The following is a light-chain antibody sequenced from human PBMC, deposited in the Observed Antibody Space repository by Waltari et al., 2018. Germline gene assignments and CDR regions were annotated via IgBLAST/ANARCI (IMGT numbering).Light chain of an antibody. J-gene: IGLJ3*02. V-gene: IGLV1-51*02. CDR3: GAWDGSLSSGV. Sequence: QSVLTQPPSVSAAPGQKVTISCSGSSSNIGNNYVSWYQQLPGTAPKLLIYETNKRPSGIPDRVSGSKSGTSATLGITGLQTGDEADYYCGAWDGSLSSGVFGGGTKLTVL. CDR1: SSNIGNNY. CDR2: ETN.